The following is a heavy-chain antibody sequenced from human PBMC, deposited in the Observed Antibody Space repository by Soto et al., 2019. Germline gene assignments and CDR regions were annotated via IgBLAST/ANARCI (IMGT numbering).Heavy chain of an antibody. CDR3: AISSTRWGANGMDV. J-gene: IGHJ6*02. V-gene: IGHV3-11*06. CDR2: ISSSSSYT. D-gene: IGHD2-2*01. Sequence: QVQLVESGGGLVKPGGSLRLSCAASGFTFSDYYMSWIRQAPGKGLEWVSYISSSSSYTNYADSVKGRFTISRDNAKNSLYLQMNSLGAEDTAGYYWAISSTRWGANGMDVWGQGTTVTVSS. CDR1: GFTFSDYY.